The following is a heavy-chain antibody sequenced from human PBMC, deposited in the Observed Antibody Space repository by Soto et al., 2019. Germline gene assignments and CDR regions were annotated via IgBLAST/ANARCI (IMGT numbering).Heavy chain of an antibody. CDR2: ISYDGSNK. V-gene: IGHV3-30*18. CDR1: GFTFSTYG. J-gene: IGHJ4*02. Sequence: QVQLVESGGGVVQPGRSLRLSCAASGFTFSTYGMHWVRQAPGKGLEWVAVISYDGSNKYYADSVKGQFTISRDNSKNTRYLQMNSLRAEDTAVYYCAKSPSYPVHFDYWGQGTLVTVSS. D-gene: IGHD1-26*01. CDR3: AKSPSYPVHFDY.